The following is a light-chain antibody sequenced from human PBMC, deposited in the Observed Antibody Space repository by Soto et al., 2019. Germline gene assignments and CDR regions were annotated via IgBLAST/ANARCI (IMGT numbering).Light chain of an antibody. CDR3: QQSYSLT. J-gene: IGKJ3*01. CDR1: QSISTY. Sequence: DIQLTQSPSPLSASVGDRVTITCRAGQSISTYLNWYQQKPGKATKVLIYGASSLQTGVPSRFSGSGSGTDFTLTISSLQPEYFATYYCQQSYSLTFGPGTKVDIK. V-gene: IGKV1-39*01. CDR2: GAS.